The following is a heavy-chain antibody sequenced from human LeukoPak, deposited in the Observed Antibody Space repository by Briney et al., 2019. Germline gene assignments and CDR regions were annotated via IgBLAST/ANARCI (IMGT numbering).Heavy chain of an antibody. CDR1: ADSVSGNDAT. CDR3: VRKMGAFDY. J-gene: IGHJ4*02. D-gene: IGHD1-26*01. Sequence: SQTLSLTCAISADSVSGNDATLNWIRQSPSRGLEWLGRTYFRSQWYSEYAAFVRNRISINSDTSKNQFSLQLNSVTPEDTAIYYCVRKMGAFDYWGQGTLVTVSS. V-gene: IGHV6-1*01. CDR2: TYFRSQWYS.